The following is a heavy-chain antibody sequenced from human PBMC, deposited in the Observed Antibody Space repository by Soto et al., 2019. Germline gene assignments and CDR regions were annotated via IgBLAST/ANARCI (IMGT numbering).Heavy chain of an antibody. CDR3: ARDSPIGSEYSGYDGIDY. CDR2: IHNSGSP. CDR1: GASIQYGGFF. D-gene: IGHD5-12*01. Sequence: PSETLSLTCSVSGASIQYGGFFWSWIRQSPGKGLEWIGHIHNSGSPYNNPSLRSRVSISADTSTNTAYMDLTRLTFEDTAVYYCARDSPIGSEYSGYDGIDYWGQGTLVTVSS. V-gene: IGHV4-31*03. J-gene: IGHJ4*02.